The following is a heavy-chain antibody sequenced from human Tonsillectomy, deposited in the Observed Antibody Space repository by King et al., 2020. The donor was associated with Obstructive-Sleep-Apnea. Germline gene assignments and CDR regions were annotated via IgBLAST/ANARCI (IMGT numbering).Heavy chain of an antibody. V-gene: IGHV3-30*04. CDR3: ARDLRLVGATISPPGH. CDR2: ISHDGSNK. J-gene: IGHJ4*02. D-gene: IGHD1-26*01. CDR1: GFTFSTYA. Sequence: VQLVESGGGVVQPGRSLRLSCAASGFTFSTYAMYWVRQAPGKGLEWVAVISHDGSNKYYADSVKGRFTISRDNSRNTLFMQMNSLRAEDTAVYYCARDLRLVGATISPPGHWGQRTLVTVSS.